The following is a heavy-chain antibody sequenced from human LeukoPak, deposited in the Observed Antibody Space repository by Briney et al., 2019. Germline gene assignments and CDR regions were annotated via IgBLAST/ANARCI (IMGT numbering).Heavy chain of an antibody. CDR3: AKDDDWGRYKH. J-gene: IGHJ1*01. CDR2: ISPSGDIT. V-gene: IGHV3-23*01. CDR1: GFSFSSHG. D-gene: IGHD3-16*01. Sequence: GGTLRLSCAASGFSFSSHGMNWVRQAPGKGLEWVSGISPSGDITYYTDSVRGRFTISRDNFKNTLSLQVNSLRAEDTAMYYCAKDDDWGRYKHWGQGTLVTVSS.